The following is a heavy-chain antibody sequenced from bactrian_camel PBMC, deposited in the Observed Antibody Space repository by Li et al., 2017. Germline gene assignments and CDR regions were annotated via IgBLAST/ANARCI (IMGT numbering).Heavy chain of an antibody. CDR3: AVGQIAAV. CDR2: ISWSGGRT. J-gene: IGHJ4*01. V-gene: IGHV3S60*01. CDR1: GLTFARYT. D-gene: IGHD6*01. Sequence: HVQLMESGGGLVQAGGSLRLSCTASGLTFARYTMAWFRQTPGREREGVSGISWSGGRTYYADSVKGRFTISRDNARNTVYLQLNSIQTEDMAMYYCAVGQIAAVGGRGTQVTVS.